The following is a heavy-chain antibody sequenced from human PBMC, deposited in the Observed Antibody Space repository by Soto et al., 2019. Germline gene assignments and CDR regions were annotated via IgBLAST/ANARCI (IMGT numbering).Heavy chain of an antibody. CDR3: ARDDAFDNENGFDM. CDR1: GLPFSFYG. Sequence: GGSLRLSCVLSGLPFSFYGFHWVRQSPGKGLEWLGVIVSDGSAIYHADSLEGRFFISRDNSKDILYLQMNSLRVEDTAVYYCARDDAFDNENGFDMWGQGTMVTVSS. V-gene: IGHV3-33*01. D-gene: IGHD3-3*02. CDR2: IVSDGSAI. J-gene: IGHJ3*02.